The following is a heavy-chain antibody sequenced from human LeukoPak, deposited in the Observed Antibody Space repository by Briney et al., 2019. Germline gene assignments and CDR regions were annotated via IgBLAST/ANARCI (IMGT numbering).Heavy chain of an antibody. Sequence: GGSLRLSCVASGLTFSNYWMRWVRQAPGKGLEWVANIKQDGSEKYYVDSVKGRFTISRDNAKNSLYLQMNSLRAEDTAVCHCATGDSFEYWGQGTLVTVSS. CDR1: GLTFSNYW. CDR3: ATGDSFEY. CDR2: IKQDGSEK. V-gene: IGHV3-7*01. D-gene: IGHD1-14*01. J-gene: IGHJ4*02.